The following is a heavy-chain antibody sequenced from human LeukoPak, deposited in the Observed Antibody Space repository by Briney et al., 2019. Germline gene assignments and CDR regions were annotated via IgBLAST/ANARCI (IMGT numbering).Heavy chain of an antibody. J-gene: IGHJ4*02. CDR3: ARERHATFYFDY. Sequence: ASVKVSCKASGYTFTTYYLHWVRQAPGQGLEWMGIINPGGGSTDYAQKFQGRVTVTRDMSTSTVLMELSSLRSEDTAMYYCARERHATFYFDYWGQGSLVTVSS. CDR2: INPGGGST. CDR1: GYTFTTYY. V-gene: IGHV1-46*01. D-gene: IGHD1-1*01.